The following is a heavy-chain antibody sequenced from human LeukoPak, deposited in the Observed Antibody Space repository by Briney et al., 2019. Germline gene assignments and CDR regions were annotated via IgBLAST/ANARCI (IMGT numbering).Heavy chain of an antibody. V-gene: IGHV4-4*03. CDR1: GGSISSNNW. Sequence: PPGTLSLTCAVSGGSISSNNWWTWVRQPPGKGLEWIGEIYHSGSTNQNPSLKSRLTISVDKSKNQFSLRLSSVTAADTAVYYCASWPVGSGSKVEYWGQGTLVTVSS. D-gene: IGHD3-10*01. CDR3: ASWPVGSGSKVEY. CDR2: IYHSGST. J-gene: IGHJ4*02.